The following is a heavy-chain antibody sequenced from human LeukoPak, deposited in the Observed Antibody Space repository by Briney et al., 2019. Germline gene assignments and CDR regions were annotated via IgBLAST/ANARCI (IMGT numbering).Heavy chain of an antibody. J-gene: IGHJ4*02. D-gene: IGHD2-2*01. CDR2: INWNGGST. Sequence: PGGSLRLSCAASGFTFSSYGMHWVRQAPGKGLEWVSGINWNGGSTGYADSVKGRFTISRDNAKNSLYLQMNSLRAEDTALYHCARRYCSSTSCPLGYWGQGTLVTVSS. CDR1: GFTFSSYG. CDR3: ARRYCSSTSCPLGY. V-gene: IGHV3-20*01.